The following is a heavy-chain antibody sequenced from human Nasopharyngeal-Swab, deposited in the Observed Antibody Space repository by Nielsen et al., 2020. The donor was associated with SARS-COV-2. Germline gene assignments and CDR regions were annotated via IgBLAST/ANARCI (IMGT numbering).Heavy chain of an antibody. CDR2: IYHSGST. D-gene: IGHD3-22*01. CDR3: AKSRIDMIVVALFDY. J-gene: IGHJ4*02. CDR1: GGSISSSNW. Sequence: SETLSLTCAVSGGSISSSNWWSWVRQPPGKGLEWIGEIYHSGSTNYNPSLKSRVTISVDKSKNQFSLKLSSVTAADTAVYYCAKSRIDMIVVALFDYWGQGTLVTVSS. V-gene: IGHV4-4*02.